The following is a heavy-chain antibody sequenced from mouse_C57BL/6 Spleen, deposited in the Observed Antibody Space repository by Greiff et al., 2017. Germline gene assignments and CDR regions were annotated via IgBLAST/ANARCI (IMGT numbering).Heavy chain of an antibody. J-gene: IGHJ4*01. CDR1: GYTFTDYY. V-gene: IGHV1-75*01. D-gene: IGHD3-2*02. CDR2: IFPGCGST. Sequence: QVQLQQSGPELVKPGASVKISCKASGYTFTDYYINWVKQRPGQGLEWIGWIFPGCGSTSYNEKFTGKAPLTVDKSSSTAYMLLSSLTSEYSAVYFCARGGDSSGYYAMDYWGQGTSVTVSS. CDR3: ARGGDSSGYYAMDY.